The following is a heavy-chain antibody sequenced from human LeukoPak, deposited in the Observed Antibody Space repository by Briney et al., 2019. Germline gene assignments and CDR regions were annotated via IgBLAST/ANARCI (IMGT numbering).Heavy chain of an antibody. D-gene: IGHD3-22*01. Sequence: SETLSLTCTVSGGSISSYYWGWIRQPPGKGLEWIGSIYYSGSTYYNPSLKSRVTISVDTSKNQFSLKLSSVTAADTAVYYCARLRLRYDSNGYSTSYEAVDIWGQGTVVTVSS. CDR2: IYYSGST. CDR3: ARLRLRYDSNGYSTSYEAVDI. CDR1: GGSISSYY. V-gene: IGHV4-39*07. J-gene: IGHJ3*02.